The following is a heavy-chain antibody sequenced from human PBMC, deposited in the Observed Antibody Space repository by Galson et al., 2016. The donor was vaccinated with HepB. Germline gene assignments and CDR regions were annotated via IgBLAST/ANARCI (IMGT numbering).Heavy chain of an antibody. V-gene: IGHV3-11*03. Sequence: SLRLSCAASGFTFSNYYMSWIRQAPGKGLEWVSYISSISTHTNYADSVKGRFSISRDNAKNSLYLQMNSLRAEDTAVYHCAKGNGRDPRSNGMDVWGQGTTVTVSS. CDR1: GFTFSNYY. CDR3: AKGNGRDPRSNGMDV. CDR2: ISSISTHT. J-gene: IGHJ6*02. D-gene: IGHD2-15*01.